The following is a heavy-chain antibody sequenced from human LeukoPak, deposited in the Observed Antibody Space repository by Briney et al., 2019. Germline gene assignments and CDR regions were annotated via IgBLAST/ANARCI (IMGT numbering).Heavy chain of an antibody. J-gene: IGHJ4*02. V-gene: IGHV3-23*01. D-gene: IGHD6-6*01. Sequence: GGSLRLSCAASGFTFDSYAMGWVRRAPGRGLEWVSAISGSATGTYYADSVKGRFTISGDNSKKTLHLQMNSLRAEDTAIYYCAKSGEYSSSSAPYNYFDYWGQGTLVTVSS. CDR3: AKSGEYSSSSAPYNYFDY. CDR2: ISGSATGT. CDR1: GFTFDSYA.